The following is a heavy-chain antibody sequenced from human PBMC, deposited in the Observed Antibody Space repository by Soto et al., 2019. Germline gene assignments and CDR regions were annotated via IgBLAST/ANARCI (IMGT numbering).Heavy chain of an antibody. V-gene: IGHV1-24*01. Sequence: ASVKVSCKVSGYTLTDLSMHCVRQAPGKGLEWMGGFDPEDGETIYAQKFQGRVTMTEDTSTDTAYMELSSLRSEDTAVYYCATDMGYTAMDRRVFDYWGQGTLVTVSS. CDR3: ATDMGYTAMDRRVFDY. CDR1: GYTLTDLS. CDR2: FDPEDGET. D-gene: IGHD5-18*01. J-gene: IGHJ4*02.